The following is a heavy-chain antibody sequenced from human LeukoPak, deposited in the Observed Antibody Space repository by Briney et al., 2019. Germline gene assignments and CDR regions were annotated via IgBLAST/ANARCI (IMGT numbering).Heavy chain of an antibody. CDR2: IKYDGSEE. D-gene: IGHD5/OR15-5a*01. J-gene: IGHJ4*02. CDR1: GFTFSSSW. CDR3: ARDVYRSFDY. V-gene: IGHV3-7*01. Sequence: PTGGSLRLSCVASGFTFSSSWMNWVRQAPGKGLEWVANIKYDGSEEYYVDSVKGRFAISRDNAQNSLYPQMNNLRAEDTAVYYCARDVYRSFDYWGQGTLVTVSS.